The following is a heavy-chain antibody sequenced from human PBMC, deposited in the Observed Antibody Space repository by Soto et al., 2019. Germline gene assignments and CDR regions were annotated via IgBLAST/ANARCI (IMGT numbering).Heavy chain of an antibody. CDR3: AAELGFVKFSVV. D-gene: IGHD7-27*01. J-gene: IGHJ6*02. V-gene: IGHV1-69*01. CDR1: GDTFKNCV. CDR2: IIPLFGTT. Sequence: QVQVVQSGVEVRRPGSSVKVSCKASGDTFKNCVISWVRQAPGQGLEWMGGIIPLFGTTDFAQRFQGRLTITTDESTTTAYMELSRLRSEDTATYYCAAELGFVKFSVVWGQGTTVIVSS.